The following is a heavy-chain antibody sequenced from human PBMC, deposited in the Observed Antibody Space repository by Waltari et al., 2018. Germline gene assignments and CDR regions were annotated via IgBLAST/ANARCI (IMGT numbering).Heavy chain of an antibody. CDR1: GFTFTSYS. V-gene: IGHV3-30*16. D-gene: IGHD2-21*02. CDR2: SSNDGSGN. CDR3: ARDPHCGGNCFSATFDY. J-gene: IGHJ4*02. Sequence: QVHLVESGGGVVQPGGSLRLSCATSGFTFTSYSLHWVRQAPGKGLEWVAISSNDGSGNYYANSVKGRFTISRDNSKNTLYLQMTRLTVEDTAVYYCARDPHCGGNCFSATFDYWGQGTLVTVSS.